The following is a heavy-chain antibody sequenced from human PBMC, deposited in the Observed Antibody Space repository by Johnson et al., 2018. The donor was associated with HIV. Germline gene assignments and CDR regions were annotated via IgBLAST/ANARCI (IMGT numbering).Heavy chain of an antibody. CDR2: INSDGSSR. Sequence: EVQLVESGGGLVQSGGSLRLSCAASGFTFSNHWMHWVRQAPGKGLVWVSRINSDGSSRNYADSVKGRFIISRDNAKNTLYLQMNSLRAEDTAVYYCARVEWELDAFDIWGQGTMVTVSS. D-gene: IGHD1-26*01. CDR3: ARVEWELDAFDI. V-gene: IGHV3-74*02. J-gene: IGHJ3*02. CDR1: GFTFSNHW.